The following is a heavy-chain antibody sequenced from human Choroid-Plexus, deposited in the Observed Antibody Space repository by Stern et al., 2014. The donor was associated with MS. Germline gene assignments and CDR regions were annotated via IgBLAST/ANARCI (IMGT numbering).Heavy chain of an antibody. CDR1: AFTFGSCA. D-gene: IGHD2/OR15-2a*01. V-gene: IGHV3-30*18. CDR3: AKDRQYLTYFFDH. Sequence: VQLVESGGGVVQPGRPLRLSCVASAFTFGSCAMHWVRQAPGKGLEWVAGVSYDGSNKYYADSVKGRFTISRDNSQNTLYMQMSSLRPEDTAVYYCAKDRQYLTYFFDHWGQGSLVTVSS. J-gene: IGHJ5*02. CDR2: VSYDGSNK.